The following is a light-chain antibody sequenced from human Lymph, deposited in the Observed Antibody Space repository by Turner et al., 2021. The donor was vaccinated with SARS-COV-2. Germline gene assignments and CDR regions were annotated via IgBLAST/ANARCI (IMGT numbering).Light chain of an antibody. CDR2: RNN. Sequence: QSVLTQPPSASVTPGQRVTISCSGRSSNIGSNYVYWYQQLPGTAPKLPIYRNNQRPSGVPDRISGSKSGTSASLAISGLRSEDEADYYCAAWDDSLSGWVFGGGTKLTVL. CDR3: AAWDDSLSGWV. V-gene: IGLV1-47*01. CDR1: SSNIGSNY. J-gene: IGLJ3*02.